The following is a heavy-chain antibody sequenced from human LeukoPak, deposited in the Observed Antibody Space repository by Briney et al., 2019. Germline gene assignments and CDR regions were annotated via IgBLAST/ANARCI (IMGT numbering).Heavy chain of an antibody. CDR1: GFTFSSYW. Sequence: GGSLRLSCAASGFTFSSYWMNWVRQAPGKGLEWVANIKQDGSEKYYVDSVKGRFTISRDNAKNSLYLQMNSLRAEDTAVYYCAKEGDYSSSWYQYYYYYYMDVWGKGTTVTISS. D-gene: IGHD6-13*01. J-gene: IGHJ6*03. CDR2: IKQDGSEK. V-gene: IGHV3-7*03. CDR3: AKEGDYSSSWYQYYYYYYMDV.